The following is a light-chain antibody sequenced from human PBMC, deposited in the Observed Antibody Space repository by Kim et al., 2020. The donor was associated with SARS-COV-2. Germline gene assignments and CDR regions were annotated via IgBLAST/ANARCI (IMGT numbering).Light chain of an antibody. J-gene: IGLJ3*02. CDR3: QVWDSNTWV. V-gene: IGLV3-9*01. CDR1: NIGTKH. Sequence: SYELTQPPSVSVALGQTANITCAANNIGTKHVHWYQQKSGQAPVTVIYQNDNLASGIPERFSGSNSGNTATLTISRAQAGDEADYYCQVWDSNTWVFGGG. CDR2: QND.